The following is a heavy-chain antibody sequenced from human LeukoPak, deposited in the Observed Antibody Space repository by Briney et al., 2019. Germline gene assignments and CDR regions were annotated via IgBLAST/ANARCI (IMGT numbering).Heavy chain of an antibody. J-gene: IGHJ4*02. D-gene: IGHD2-15*01. Sequence: ASVKVSCKASGYTFTTYDITWVRQATGQGLEWMGWMNPNSGDTAYAQKFQGRVAMTRDTSISTAYMELSRLRSDDTAVYYCATSGGSWGGLDYWGQGTLVTVSS. V-gene: IGHV1-8*01. CDR2: MNPNSGDT. CDR3: ATSGGSWGGLDY. CDR1: GYTFTTYD.